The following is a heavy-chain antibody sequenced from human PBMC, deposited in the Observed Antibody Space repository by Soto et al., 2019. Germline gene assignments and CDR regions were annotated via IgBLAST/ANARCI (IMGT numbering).Heavy chain of an antibody. D-gene: IGHD6-19*01. V-gene: IGHV3-23*01. CDR1: GFTFSSYA. CDR2: ISGSGGST. CDR3: AKGLPTPSRIAVAVDYFDY. J-gene: IGHJ4*02. Sequence: VGSLRLSCAASGFTFSSYAMSWVRQAPGKGLEWVSAISGSGGSTYYADSVKGRFTISRDNSKNTLYLQMNSLRAEDTAVYYCAKGLPTPSRIAVAVDYFDYWGQGTLVTVSS.